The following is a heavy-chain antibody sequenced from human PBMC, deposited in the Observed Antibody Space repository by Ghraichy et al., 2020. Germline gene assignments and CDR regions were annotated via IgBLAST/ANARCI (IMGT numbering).Heavy chain of an antibody. D-gene: IGHD2/OR15-2a*01. Sequence: GESLNISCKGSGYSFITYWIGWVRQMPGKGLECMGIIYPGDSETRYNPSFQGQVTISADTSISTAFLQWSSLKASDTAMYYCATVGWDSTDAFDIWGQGTVVTVS. J-gene: IGHJ3*02. CDR3: ATVGWDSTDAFDI. CDR2: IYPGDSET. V-gene: IGHV5-51*01. CDR1: GYSFITYW.